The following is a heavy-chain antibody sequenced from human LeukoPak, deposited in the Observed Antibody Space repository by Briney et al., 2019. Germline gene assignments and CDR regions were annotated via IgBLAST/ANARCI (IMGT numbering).Heavy chain of an antibody. V-gene: IGHV4-34*01. J-gene: IGHJ6*03. CDR1: GGSFSGYY. CDR3: ARQTAMVKNTGRSGYYYYYYMDV. D-gene: IGHD5-18*01. Sequence: PSETLSLTCAVYGGSFSGYYWSWIRQPPGKGLEWIGEINHSGSANYNPSLKSRVTISVDTSKNQFSLKLSSVTAADTAVYYCARQTAMVKNTGRSGYYYYYYMDVWGKGTTVTISS. CDR2: INHSGSA.